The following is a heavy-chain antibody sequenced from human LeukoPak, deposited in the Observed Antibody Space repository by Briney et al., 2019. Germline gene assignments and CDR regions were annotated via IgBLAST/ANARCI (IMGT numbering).Heavy chain of an antibody. CDR2: VYDNDIS. CDR1: GASIRSYF. CDR3: ARGLVLATDDAFDI. Sequence: PSETLSLTCSVSGASIRSYFWSWIRQSPGKGLEWIGYVYDNDISNFNPSLESRVTILVDRSKSQFSLKLRSVTAADTAVYYCARGLVLATDDAFDIWGPGTMVTISS. J-gene: IGHJ3*02. V-gene: IGHV4-59*01. D-gene: IGHD5-12*01.